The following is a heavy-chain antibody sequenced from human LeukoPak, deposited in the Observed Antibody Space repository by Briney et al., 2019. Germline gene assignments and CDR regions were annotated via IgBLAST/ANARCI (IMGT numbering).Heavy chain of an antibody. D-gene: IGHD1-26*01. CDR3: AILGTVPY. J-gene: IGHJ4*02. V-gene: IGHV1-69*10. CDR1: GGTFISYV. Sequence: ASVKVSCKASGGTFISYVISWVRQAPGQGLEWMGGAIPFLGTANYAQKFQDRITTTAEKSTTTTYMELRSLRSDDTAIYYCAILGTVPYWGQGTQITVSS. CDR2: AIPFLGTA.